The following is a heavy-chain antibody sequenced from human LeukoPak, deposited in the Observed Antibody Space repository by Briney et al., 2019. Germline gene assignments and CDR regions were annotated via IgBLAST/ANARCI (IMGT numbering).Heavy chain of an antibody. J-gene: IGHJ4*02. CDR2: INHSGST. V-gene: IGHV4-34*01. CDR1: GGSFSGYY. CDR3: ARAIVGATRGVDY. Sequence: NPSETLSLTCAVYGGSFSGYYWSWIRQPPGKGLEWIGEINHSGSTNYNPSLKSRVTISVDTSKNQFSLKLSSVTAADTAVYYCARAIVGATRGVDYWGQGTLVTVSS. D-gene: IGHD1-26*01.